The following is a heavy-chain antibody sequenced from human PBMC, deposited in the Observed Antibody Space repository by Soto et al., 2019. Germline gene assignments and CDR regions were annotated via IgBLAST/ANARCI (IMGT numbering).Heavy chain of an antibody. CDR2: ISWNSGSI. J-gene: IGHJ3*02. V-gene: IGHV3-9*01. D-gene: IGHD6-19*01. CDR3: AKYTIAVAGNDAFDI. CDR1: GFTFDDYA. Sequence: EVQLVESGGGLVQPGRSLRLSCAASGFTFDDYAMHWVRQAPGKGLEWVSGISWNSGSIGYADSVKGRFTISRDNAKNSLYLQMNSLRAEDTALYYCAKYTIAVAGNDAFDIWGQGTMVTVSS.